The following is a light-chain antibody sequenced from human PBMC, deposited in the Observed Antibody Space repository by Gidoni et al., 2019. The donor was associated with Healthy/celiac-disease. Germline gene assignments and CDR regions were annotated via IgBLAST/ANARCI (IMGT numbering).Light chain of an antibody. Sequence: AIRMTQSPSSFSASTGDRVTITCLASQGISSYLAWYQQKPGKAPKLLIYAASTVQSGVPSRFSGSGSGTDFTLTISCLQSEDFATYYCQQYYSYPRTFGQGTKLEIK. CDR3: QQYYSYPRT. CDR2: AAS. V-gene: IGKV1-8*01. CDR1: QGISSY. J-gene: IGKJ2*01.